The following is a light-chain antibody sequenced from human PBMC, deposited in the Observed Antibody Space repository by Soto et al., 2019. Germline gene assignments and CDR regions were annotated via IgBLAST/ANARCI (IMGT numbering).Light chain of an antibody. CDR2: WAS. CDR3: QQYRANPYT. Sequence: DIVMTQSPDSLPVSLGERATINCKSSQSLLESGNNKNYLVWYQQKPGQPPKLLMYWASTRESGVHDRFTGSGSGTDFTLSISSLQAEDVAIYYCQQYRANPYTCGQGTKVEIK. J-gene: IGKJ2*01. CDR1: QSLLESGNNKNY. V-gene: IGKV4-1*01.